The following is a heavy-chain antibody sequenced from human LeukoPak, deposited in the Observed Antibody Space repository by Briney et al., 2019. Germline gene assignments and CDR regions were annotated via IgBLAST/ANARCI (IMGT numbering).Heavy chain of an antibody. Sequence: GGSPRLSCEASGFNVSSNYMTWVRQAPGQGLEWVSLIYGDGTTDYADAVKGRFHISRHNSKNTLYLQMNSLRAEDTAVYYCARGIIYLDYWGQGSLVTVSS. V-gene: IGHV3-53*04. J-gene: IGHJ4*02. CDR1: GFNVSSNY. CDR3: ARGIIYLDY. D-gene: IGHD3-10*01. CDR2: IYGDGTT.